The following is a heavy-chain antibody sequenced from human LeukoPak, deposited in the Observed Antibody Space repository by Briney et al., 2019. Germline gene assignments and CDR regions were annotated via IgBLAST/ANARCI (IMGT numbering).Heavy chain of an antibody. CDR2: ISSSSSTI. CDR3: ASSARWELLY. Sequence: GGSLRLSCAASGFTLSSYAMSWVRQAPGKGLEWVSYISSSSSTIYYADSVKGRFTISRDNAKNSLYLQMNSLRAEDTAVYYCASSARWELLYWGQGTLVTVSS. CDR1: GFTLSSYA. J-gene: IGHJ4*02. V-gene: IGHV3-48*01. D-gene: IGHD1-26*01.